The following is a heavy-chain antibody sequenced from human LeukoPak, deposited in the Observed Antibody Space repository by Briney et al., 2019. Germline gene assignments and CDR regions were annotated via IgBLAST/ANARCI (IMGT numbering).Heavy chain of an antibody. D-gene: IGHD3-16*02. J-gene: IGHJ5*02. CDR1: GYTFTGYY. V-gene: IGHV1-2*02. CDR3: ARDPSVMITFGGVIAQSYNWFDP. Sequence: ASVKVSCKASGYTFTGYYMHWVRQAPGQGLEWMGWINPNSGGTNYAQKFQGRVTMTRDTSISTAYMELSRLRSGDTAVYYCARDPSVMITFGGVIAQSYNWFDPWGQGTLVTVSS. CDR2: INPNSGGT.